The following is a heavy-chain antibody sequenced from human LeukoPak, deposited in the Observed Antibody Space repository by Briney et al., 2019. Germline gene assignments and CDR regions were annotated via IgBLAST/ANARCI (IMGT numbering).Heavy chain of an antibody. D-gene: IGHD5-18*01. CDR1: GGSISSSDYY. Sequence: SETLSLACSVSGGSISSSDYYWGWIRQPPGKGLEWIGSIYYSGNTFYNPALKSRVTISVDTSKNQFSLKLSSVTAADTAVYYCARVGYSYGYKAFDIWGQGTMVTVSS. CDR3: ARVGYSYGYKAFDI. J-gene: IGHJ3*02. V-gene: IGHV4-39*07. CDR2: IYYSGNT.